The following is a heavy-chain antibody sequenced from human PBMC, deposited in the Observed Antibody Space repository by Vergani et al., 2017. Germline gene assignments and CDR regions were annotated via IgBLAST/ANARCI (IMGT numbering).Heavy chain of an antibody. CDR2: IYTSGST. J-gene: IGHJ3*02. CDR3: ARDRQDSSGYYYYDAFDI. CDR1: GGSISSGSYY. D-gene: IGHD3-22*01. Sequence: QVQLQESGPGLVKPSQTLSLTCTVSGGSISSGSYYWSWIRQPAGKGLEWIGRIYTSGSTNYNPSLKSRVTISVDTSKNQFSLKLSSVTAADTAVYYCARDRQDSSGYYYYDAFDIWGQGTMVTVSS. V-gene: IGHV4-61*02.